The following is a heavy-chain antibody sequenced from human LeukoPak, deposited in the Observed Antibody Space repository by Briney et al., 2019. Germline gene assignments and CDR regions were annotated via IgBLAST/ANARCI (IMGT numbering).Heavy chain of an antibody. D-gene: IGHD1-26*01. J-gene: IGHJ4*02. CDR3: ALKQGAPLAL. CDR1: GYTFTSYG. CDR2: ISAYNGNT. Sequence: GASVKVSCKASGYTFTSYGISWVRQAPGQGLEWMGWISAYNGNTNYAQKLQGGVTITTDTSTSTAYMELRRLRSDDTAIYYCALKQGAPLALWGQGTLVTVSS. V-gene: IGHV1-18*01.